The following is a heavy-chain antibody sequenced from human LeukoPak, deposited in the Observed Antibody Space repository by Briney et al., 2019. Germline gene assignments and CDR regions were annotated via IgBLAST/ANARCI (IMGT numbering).Heavy chain of an antibody. CDR1: GGSVHSYDHC. D-gene: IGHD5-18*01. CDR3: ARQPHSYGPDYYYHYMDL. V-gene: IGHV4-39*01. CDR2: IHSSGTT. J-gene: IGHJ6*03. Sequence: SETLSLTCTVSGGSVHSYDHCWAWIRQPPGKGLEWMGTIHSSGTTSYNPSLKSRVTISVDTSSNHFYLNLISVTAADTALYYCARQPHSYGPDYYYHYMDLWGTGTTVTVSS.